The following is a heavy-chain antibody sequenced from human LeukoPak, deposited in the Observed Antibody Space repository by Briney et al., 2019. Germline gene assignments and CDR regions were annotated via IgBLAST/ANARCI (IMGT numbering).Heavy chain of an antibody. Sequence: GGSLRLSCAASGFTFSSYAMHWVRQAPGKGLEWVTAILYDGSNKYYADSVKGRFTISRDNSKNTLYLQMNSLRAEDTAIYYCAREVDCSGGSCYRGAFDIWGQGTMVTVSS. J-gene: IGHJ3*02. CDR1: GFTFSSYA. CDR2: ILYDGSNK. D-gene: IGHD2-15*01. CDR3: AREVDCSGGSCYRGAFDI. V-gene: IGHV3-33*01.